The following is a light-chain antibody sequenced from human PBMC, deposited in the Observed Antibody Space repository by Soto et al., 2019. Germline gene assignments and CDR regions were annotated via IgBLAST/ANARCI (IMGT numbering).Light chain of an antibody. CDR1: SSDVGSHNY. CDR2: EVN. V-gene: IGLV2-11*01. J-gene: IGLJ2*01. CDR3: CSYAGSYTLV. Sequence: QSALTQPASVSGSPGQSITITCTGTSSDVGSHNYVSWYQQEPGKAPKVMIYEVNKRPSGVPDRFSGSKSGNTASLTISGLQTEDEADYYCCSYAGSYTLVFGGGTKLTVL.